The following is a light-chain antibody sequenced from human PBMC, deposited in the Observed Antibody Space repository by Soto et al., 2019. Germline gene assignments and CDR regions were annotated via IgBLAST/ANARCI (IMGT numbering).Light chain of an antibody. CDR3: QQRSNWPEFT. CDR2: GAS. J-gene: IGKJ3*01. V-gene: IGKV3-11*01. CDR1: QGVTTN. Sequence: EIVMTQSPATLSVSPGERATLSCRASQGVTTNLAWYQQKPGQAPRLLIYGASNRATGIPARFSGSGSGTDFTLTISSLEPEDFAVYYCQQRSNWPEFTFGPGTKVDIK.